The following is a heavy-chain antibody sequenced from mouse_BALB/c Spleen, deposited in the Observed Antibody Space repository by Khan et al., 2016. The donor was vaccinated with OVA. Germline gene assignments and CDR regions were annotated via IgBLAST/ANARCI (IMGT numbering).Heavy chain of an antibody. J-gene: IGHJ1*01. CDR1: GYTFTNHG. CDR2: INTYTGEP. V-gene: IGHV9-1*02. CDR3: ARGDWYVDV. Sequence: QIQLVQSGPELKKPGETVKISCKTSGYTFTNHGMNWVKQAPGEGLKWMGWINTYTGEPTYADDFKGRFAFSLETSASTAFLQINNLKNEDMSTYFCARGDWYVDVWGAGTTVTVSA.